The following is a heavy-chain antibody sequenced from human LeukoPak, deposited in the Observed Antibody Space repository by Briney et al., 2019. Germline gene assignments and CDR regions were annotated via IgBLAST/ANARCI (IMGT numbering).Heavy chain of an antibody. J-gene: IGHJ4*02. Sequence: GGSLRLSCAASGFTFSSYGMHWVRQAPGKGLEWVAVIWYDGSNKYYADSVKGRFTISRDNSKNTLYLQMNSLRAEDTAVYYCAKVTAIYSNLNTGYFDCWGQGTLVTVSS. CDR2: IWYDGSNK. V-gene: IGHV3-33*06. D-gene: IGHD4-11*01. CDR3: AKVTAIYSNLNTGYFDC. CDR1: GFTFSSYG.